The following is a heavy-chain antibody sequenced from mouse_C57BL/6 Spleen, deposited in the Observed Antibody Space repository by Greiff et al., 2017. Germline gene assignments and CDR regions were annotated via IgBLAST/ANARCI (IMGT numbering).Heavy chain of an antibody. CDR2: IYPSDSET. CDR3: AREALYYGSSYLYYFDY. CDR1: GYTFTSYW. D-gene: IGHD1-1*01. Sequence: VQLQQPGAELVRPGSSVKLSCKASGYTFTSYWMDWVKQRPGQGLEWIGNIYPSDSETHYNQKFKDKATLTVDKSSSTAYMQLSSLTSEDSAVYYCAREALYYGSSYLYYFDYWGQGTTRTVSS. V-gene: IGHV1-61*01. J-gene: IGHJ2*01.